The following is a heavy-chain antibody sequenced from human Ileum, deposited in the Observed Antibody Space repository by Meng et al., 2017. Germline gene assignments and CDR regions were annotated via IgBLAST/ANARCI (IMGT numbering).Heavy chain of an antibody. V-gene: IGHV3-11*04. CDR3: ARSIAVTELYFDY. CDR2: ISSRGTII. D-gene: IGHD6-19*01. CDR1: GFTFSDYY. Sequence: GGSLRLSCAASGFTFSDYYMSWIRQAPGKGLEWLSYISSRGTIIYYADSVKGRFTLSRDNAENSLYLQMNSLRAEDTALYYCARSIAVTELYFDYWGQGTPVTGSS. J-gene: IGHJ4*02.